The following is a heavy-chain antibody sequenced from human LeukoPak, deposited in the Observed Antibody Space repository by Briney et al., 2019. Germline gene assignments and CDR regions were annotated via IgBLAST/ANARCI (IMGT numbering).Heavy chain of an antibody. Sequence: AGSLRLSCAASGFTFSTYTMHWVRQAPGKGMELVAVILYDGSSQYYTDSVKGRFTISRDNSRDTLYLQMNSLKVEDTAVYYCARDFRDYRDYVAYFDSWGQGTLVTVSS. CDR3: ARDFRDYRDYVAYFDS. J-gene: IGHJ4*02. CDR1: GFTFSTYT. D-gene: IGHD4-17*01. V-gene: IGHV3-30-3*01. CDR2: ILYDGSSQ.